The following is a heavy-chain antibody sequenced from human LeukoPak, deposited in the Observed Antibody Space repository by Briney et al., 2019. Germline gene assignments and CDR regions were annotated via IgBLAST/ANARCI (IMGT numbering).Heavy chain of an antibody. Sequence: GGSLRLFCGASGFTFSNFAMSWLPQATGKGLQWVSGLSSGGRSTFYADSVKGRLTISRDNSKNTLYLQMSSLRADDTAVYYCAKDRGVGVSNWFDPWGEGTLVTVSS. CDR1: GFTFSNFA. J-gene: IGHJ5*02. V-gene: IGHV3-23*01. D-gene: IGHD3-10*01. CDR3: AKDRGVGVSNWFDP. CDR2: LSSGGRST.